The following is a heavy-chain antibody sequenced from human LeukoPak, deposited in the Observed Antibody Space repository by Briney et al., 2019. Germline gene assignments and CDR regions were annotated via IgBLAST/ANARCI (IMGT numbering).Heavy chain of an antibody. Sequence: SVKVSCKASGGIFSSYVISWVRQAPGQGLEWMGGFIPIFGTANYAQKFQGRVTITAHEATSTAYMELSSLRSEDTAVYYCARATVVVPAALYNWFDPWGQGTLVTVSS. CDR3: ARATVVVPAALYNWFDP. CDR2: FIPIFGTA. V-gene: IGHV1-69*01. J-gene: IGHJ5*02. D-gene: IGHD2-2*01. CDR1: GGIFSSYV.